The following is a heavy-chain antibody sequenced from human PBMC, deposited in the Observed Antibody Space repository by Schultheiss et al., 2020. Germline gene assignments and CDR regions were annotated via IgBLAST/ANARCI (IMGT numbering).Heavy chain of an antibody. D-gene: IGHD3-10*01. Sequence: SETLSLTCAVYGGSFSGYYWSWIRQPPGKGLEWIGEINHSGSTNYNPSLKSRVTISVDTSKNQFSLKLSSVTAADTAVYYCARHEGPFGELLYYFDYWGQGTLVTVYS. J-gene: IGHJ4*02. CDR2: INHSGST. CDR1: GGSFSGYY. V-gene: IGHV4-34*01. CDR3: ARHEGPFGELLYYFDY.